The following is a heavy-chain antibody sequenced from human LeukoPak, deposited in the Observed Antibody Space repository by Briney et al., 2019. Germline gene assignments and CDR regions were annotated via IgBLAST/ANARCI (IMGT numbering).Heavy chain of an antibody. CDR3: ARDRSSYGRQFDY. CDR2: ISASSSYI. D-gene: IGHD5-18*01. Sequence: GGSLRLSCEASGFTFSSYSMNWVRQAPGKGLEWVSSISASSSYIYYADSVKGRFTISRDNAKNSLYLQMNSLRAEDTAVYYCARDRSSYGRQFDYWGQGTLVTVSS. CDR1: GFTFSSYS. J-gene: IGHJ4*02. V-gene: IGHV3-21*01.